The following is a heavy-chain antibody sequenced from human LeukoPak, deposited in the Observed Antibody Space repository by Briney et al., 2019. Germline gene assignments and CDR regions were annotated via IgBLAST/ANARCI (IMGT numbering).Heavy chain of an antibody. CDR1: GGPIGSSSYY. V-gene: IGHV4-39*07. CDR2: IYYSGST. CDR3: ARGYCGGDCFRRPYFDY. D-gene: IGHD2-21*01. J-gene: IGHJ4*02. Sequence: SETLSLTCTVSGGPIGSSSYYWDWIRQPPGKGLEWIGSIYYSGSTNYNPSLKSRVTISVDTSKNQFSLKLSSVTAADTAVYYCARGYCGGDCFRRPYFDYWGQGTLVTVSS.